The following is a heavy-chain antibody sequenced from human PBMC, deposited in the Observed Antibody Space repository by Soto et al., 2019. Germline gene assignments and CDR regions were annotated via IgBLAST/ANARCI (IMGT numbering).Heavy chain of an antibody. D-gene: IGHD3-22*01. CDR3: AREDYYDSSGYLPVRYYFGMDV. CDR1: GYTFTNSG. Sequence: ASVKVSCKASGYTFTNSGISWVRQAPGQGLEWMGWIGAYNGHTKYAQKLQGRATMTTDTSTSTAYMELRSLKSDDTAVYYCAREDYYDSSGYLPVRYYFGMDVWGQGTTVTVSS. CDR2: IGAYNGHT. J-gene: IGHJ6*02. V-gene: IGHV1-18*01.